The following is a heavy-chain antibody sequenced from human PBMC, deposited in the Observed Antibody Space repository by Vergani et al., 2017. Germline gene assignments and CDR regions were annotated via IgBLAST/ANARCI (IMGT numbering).Heavy chain of an antibody. D-gene: IGHD3-3*02. V-gene: IGHV3-74*02. CDR2: INTDGSST. Sequence: EVQLLESGGGLVQPGGSLRLSCAASGFTFSSYAMSWVRQAPGKGLVWVSGINTDGSSTSYADSVKGRFTISRDNVKNTLYLQMNRLRAEDTAVYYCARVANVHCSSVSRGDFDSWGQGTLVTVSS. J-gene: IGHJ4*02. CDR1: GFTFSSYA. CDR3: ARVANVHCSSVSRGDFDS.